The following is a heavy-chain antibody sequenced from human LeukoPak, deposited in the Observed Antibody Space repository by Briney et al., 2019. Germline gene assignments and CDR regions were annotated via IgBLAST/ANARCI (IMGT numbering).Heavy chain of an antibody. CDR3: ARRRLGDLFDY. CDR1: GVSISGSYYY. Sequence: PSETLSLTCAVSGVSISGSYYYWGWIRQPPGKGLEWIGNIYYSGSTYYNASLQSRVTISVDTSKNQFSLKLSSVTAADTAVYYCARRRLGDLFDYWGQGTLVTVSS. V-gene: IGHV4-39*01. CDR2: IYYSGST. D-gene: IGHD3-16*01. J-gene: IGHJ4*02.